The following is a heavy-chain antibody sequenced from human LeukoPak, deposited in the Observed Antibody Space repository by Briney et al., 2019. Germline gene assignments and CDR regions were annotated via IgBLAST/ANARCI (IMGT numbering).Heavy chain of an antibody. CDR3: AREDRYCSSTSCYPRVHYYYGMDV. J-gene: IGHJ6*02. Sequence: PGGSLRLSCAASGFTFSSYWMHWVRQAPGKGLVWVSRINSDGSSTSYADSVKGRFTISRDNAKNTLYLQMNSLRAEDTAVYYCAREDRYCSSTSCYPRVHYYYGMDVWGQGTTVTVSS. CDR1: GFTFSSYW. CDR2: INSDGSST. V-gene: IGHV3-74*01. D-gene: IGHD2-2*01.